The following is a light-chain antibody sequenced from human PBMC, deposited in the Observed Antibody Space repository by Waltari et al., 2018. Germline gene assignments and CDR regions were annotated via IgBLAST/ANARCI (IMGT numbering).Light chain of an antibody. V-gene: IGKV3-20*01. CDR1: QSIGKY. Sequence: IVLTQSPGTLSLSPGDRATMSCRASQSIGKYLVWYQQRPGQAPRLLIYAASTRSTGIPDRFSGIGSGTDFSLTISRLEPEDFAVYYCQNHERLPATFGQGTKVEIK. CDR2: AAS. CDR3: QNHERLPAT. J-gene: IGKJ1*01.